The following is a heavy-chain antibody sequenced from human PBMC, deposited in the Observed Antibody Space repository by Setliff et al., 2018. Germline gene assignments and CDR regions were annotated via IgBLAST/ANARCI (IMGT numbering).Heavy chain of an antibody. CDR2: ISPNSGGT. J-gene: IGHJ4*02. V-gene: IGHV1-2*04. CDR3: ARALGATITHFDD. CDR1: GYTFTGYY. D-gene: IGHD1-26*01. Sequence: ASVKVSCKASGYTFTGYYMHWVRQAPGQGLEWMGWISPNSGGTNYAQKFQGWVTMTRDTSISTAYMELSRLRSDDTAVYYCARALGATITHFDDWGQGTLVTVS.